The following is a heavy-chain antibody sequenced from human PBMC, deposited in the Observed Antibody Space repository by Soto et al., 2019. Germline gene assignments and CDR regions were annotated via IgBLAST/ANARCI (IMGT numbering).Heavy chain of an antibody. Sequence: QVQLVESGGGVVQPGRSLRLSCAASGVTFSSYGMHWVRQAPGKGLEWVAVLWYDGSNEYYADSVKGRFTISRDNSKNPLYLQMNSRRAADTAVYYWAREGTDCSGGSCYPPCDYWGQGTLVTVSS. CDR3: AREGTDCSGGSCYPPCDY. D-gene: IGHD2-15*01. CDR2: LWYDGSNE. CDR1: GVTFSSYG. J-gene: IGHJ4*02. V-gene: IGHV3-33*01.